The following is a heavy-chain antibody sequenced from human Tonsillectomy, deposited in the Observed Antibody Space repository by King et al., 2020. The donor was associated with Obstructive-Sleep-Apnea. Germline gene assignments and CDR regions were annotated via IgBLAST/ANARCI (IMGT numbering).Heavy chain of an antibody. CDR2: IRSTPYGGTT. Sequence: QLVQSGGGLIQPGRSLRLSCTTSGFTFGDYGLSWFRQAPGKGLQWVGFIRSTPYGGTTEYAASVKGRFTISRDDSKSIAYLHMNSLKTEDTAVYYCARVMDDYVWGSYLYWVQGTLVTVSS. CDR3: ARVMDDYVWGSYLY. D-gene: IGHD3-16*01. J-gene: IGHJ4*02. V-gene: IGHV3-49*03. CDR1: GFTFGDYG.